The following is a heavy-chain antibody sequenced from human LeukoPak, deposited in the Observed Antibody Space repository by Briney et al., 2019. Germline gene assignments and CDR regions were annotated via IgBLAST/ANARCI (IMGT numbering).Heavy chain of an antibody. Sequence: SETLSLTCTVSGDSINSLDLWSWVRQPPGKGLEWIGEMYLSGTTHSNPSVKSRVTISIDESKNQFFLNLSSVTAADTAVYYCAGLVGRYSSGLYYYYFDYWGQGTLVTVSS. CDR1: GDSINSLDL. J-gene: IGHJ4*02. CDR2: MYLSGTT. D-gene: IGHD3-22*01. V-gene: IGHV4-4*02. CDR3: AGLVGRYSSGLYYYYFDY.